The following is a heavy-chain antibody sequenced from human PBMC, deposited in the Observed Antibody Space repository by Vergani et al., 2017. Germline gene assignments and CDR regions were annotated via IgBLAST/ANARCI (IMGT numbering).Heavy chain of an antibody. CDR3: AKDISSWYGYLDY. D-gene: IGHD6-13*01. CDR2: ISWDGGST. V-gene: IGHV3-43D*03. J-gene: IGHJ4*02. CDR1: GFTFDDYA. Sequence: EVQLVESGGVVVQPGGSLRLSCAASGFTFDDYAMHWVRQAPGKGLEWVSLISWDGGSTYYADSVKGRFTISRDNSKNSLYLQMNSLRAEDTALYYCAKDISSWYGYLDYWGQGTLVTVSS.